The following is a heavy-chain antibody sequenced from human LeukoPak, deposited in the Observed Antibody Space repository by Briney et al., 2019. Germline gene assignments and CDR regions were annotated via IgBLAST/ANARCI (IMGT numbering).Heavy chain of an antibody. J-gene: IGHJ6*03. CDR1: GFSFSSYA. D-gene: IGHD1-26*01. CDR3: AKGGQPNYYYYYMDV. V-gene: IGHV3-23*01. Sequence: PGGSLRLSCAASGFSFSSYAMSWVRRAPGKRLEWVSAISGSGGRTYYADSVKGRFTISRDKSKNTLYLQMNSLRAEDTAVYYCAKGGQPNYYYYYMDVWGKGTTVTVSS. CDR2: ISGSGGRT.